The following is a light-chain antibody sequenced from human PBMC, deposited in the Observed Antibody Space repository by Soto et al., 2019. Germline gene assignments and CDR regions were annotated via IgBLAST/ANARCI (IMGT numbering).Light chain of an antibody. CDR2: AAS. CDR3: QTYSSVIT. CDR1: QGISNF. Sequence: DIQMTQSPSSLSASVGDRVTITCRASQGISNFLAWYQQKPGKVPKLLISAASTLQPGVPSRFSGSGSGTDFTLTITSLQPEDVATYYCQTYSSVITFGQGTRLEIK. V-gene: IGKV1-27*01. J-gene: IGKJ5*01.